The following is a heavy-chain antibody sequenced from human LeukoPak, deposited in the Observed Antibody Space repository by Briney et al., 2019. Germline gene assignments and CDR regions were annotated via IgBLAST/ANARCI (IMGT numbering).Heavy chain of an antibody. V-gene: IGHV3-21*01. J-gene: IGHJ4*02. D-gene: IGHD6-13*01. CDR1: GFTFSSYS. Sequence: PGGSLRLSCAASGFTFSSYSMNWVRQAPGKGLEWVSSISSSSGYIYYADSVKGRFTISRDNAKNSLYLQMNSLRAEDTAVYYCARLYLGQQLVGVFDYWGQGTLVTVSS. CDR3: ARLYLGQQLVGVFDY. CDR2: ISSSSGYI.